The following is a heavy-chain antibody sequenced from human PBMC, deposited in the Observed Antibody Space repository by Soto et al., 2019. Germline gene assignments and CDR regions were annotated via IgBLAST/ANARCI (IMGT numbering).Heavy chain of an antibody. J-gene: IGHJ4*02. CDR3: AKRQSFDFWSGYLPFFDY. D-gene: IGHD3-3*01. Sequence: LRLSCSASAINFRSYAMSWVRQAPGKGLEWVSAVGGSGSDTYYADSVKGRFTISRDDSKNTLYLHMSSLRVEDTAIYYCAKRQSFDFWSGYLPFFDYWGQGTPVTVSS. CDR1: AINFRSYA. CDR2: VGGSGSDT. V-gene: IGHV3-23*01.